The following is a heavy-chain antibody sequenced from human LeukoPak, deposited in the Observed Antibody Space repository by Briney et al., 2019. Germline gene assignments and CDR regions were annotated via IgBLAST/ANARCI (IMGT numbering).Heavy chain of an antibody. CDR1: GFTFSSYA. V-gene: IGHV3-30-3*01. CDR3: AKDPVLRYFDWQHIGLGLDY. Sequence: GGSLRLSCAASGFTFSSYAMHWVRQAPGKGLEWVAVISYDGSNKYYADSVKGRFTISRDNSKNTLYLQMNSLRAEDTAVYYCAKDPVLRYFDWQHIGLGLDYWGQGTLVTVSS. J-gene: IGHJ4*02. D-gene: IGHD3-9*01. CDR2: ISYDGSNK.